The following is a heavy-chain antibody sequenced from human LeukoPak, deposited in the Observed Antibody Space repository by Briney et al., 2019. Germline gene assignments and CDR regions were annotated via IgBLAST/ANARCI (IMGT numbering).Heavy chain of an antibody. CDR2: IRYDGSNK. CDR1: GFTFSSYG. J-gene: IGHJ4*02. V-gene: IGHV3-30*02. Sequence: GGSLRLSCAASGFTFSSYGMHWVRQAPGKGLEWVAFIRYDGSNKYYADSVKGRFTISRDNSKNTLYLQMNSLRAEDTAVYYCAIELQLVHRLFDYWSQGTLVTVSS. CDR3: AIELQLVHRLFDY. D-gene: IGHD6-13*01.